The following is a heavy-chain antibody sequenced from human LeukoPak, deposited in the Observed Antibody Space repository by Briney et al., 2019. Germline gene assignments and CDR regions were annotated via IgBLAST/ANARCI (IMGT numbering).Heavy chain of an antibody. CDR2: ISSSSSYI. J-gene: IGHJ4*02. CDR1: GFTFSSYS. V-gene: IGHV3-21*01. Sequence: PGGSLRLSCAASGFTFSSYSMNWVRQAPGKGLEWVSSISSSSSYIYYADSVKGRFTISRDNAKNSLYLQMNSLRAEDTAVYYCARGRPLPPLLWFGGIRSAFGYWGQGTLVTVSS. D-gene: IGHD3-10*01. CDR3: ARGRPLPPLLWFGGIRSAFGY.